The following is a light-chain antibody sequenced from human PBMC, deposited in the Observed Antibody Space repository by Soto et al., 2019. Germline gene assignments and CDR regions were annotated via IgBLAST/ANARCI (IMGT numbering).Light chain of an antibody. CDR3: QQNYITPLT. J-gene: IGKJ4*01. Sequence: DIQLTQSPGSRSASSRDSISITCLTRQIIRTYVNWYQQQPETATNLLIYAASSSKSVVASRFSGRGCGEDSTLIISRLQAEDFATYCYQQNYITPLTFGRGTKVDIK. V-gene: IGKV1-39*01. CDR2: AAS. CDR1: QIIRTY.